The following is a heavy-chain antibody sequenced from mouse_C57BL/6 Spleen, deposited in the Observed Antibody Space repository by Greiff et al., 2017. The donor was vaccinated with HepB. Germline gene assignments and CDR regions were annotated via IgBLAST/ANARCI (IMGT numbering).Heavy chain of an antibody. D-gene: IGHD3-2*02. Sequence: QVQLQQSGAELVRPGTSVKVSCKASGYAFTNYLIEWVKQRPGQGLEWIGVINPGSGGTNYNEKFKGKATLTADKSSSTAYMQLSSLTSEDSAVYFCARSQTAQATFPFAYWGQGTLVTVSA. CDR2: INPGSGGT. CDR3: ARSQTAQATFPFAY. J-gene: IGHJ3*01. V-gene: IGHV1-54*01. CDR1: GYAFTNYL.